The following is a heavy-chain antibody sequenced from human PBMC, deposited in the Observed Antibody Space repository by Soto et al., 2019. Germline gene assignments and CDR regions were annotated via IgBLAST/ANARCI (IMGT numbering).Heavy chain of an antibody. CDR2: IYYSGST. CDR1: GGSISSYY. Sequence: PSETLSLTCTVSGGSISSYYWSWIRQPPAKGLEWIGYIYYSGSTNYNPSLKSRVTISVDTSKNQFSLKLSSLRSEDTAVYYCARIWSGSPFGISPGFSPPYYYYGMDVWGQGTTVTVSS. V-gene: IGHV4-59*01. CDR3: ARIWSGSPFGISPGFSPPYYYYGMDV. D-gene: IGHD3-3*01. J-gene: IGHJ6*02.